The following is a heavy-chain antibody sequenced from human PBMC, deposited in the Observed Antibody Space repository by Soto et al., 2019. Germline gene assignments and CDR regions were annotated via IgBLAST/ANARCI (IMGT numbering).Heavy chain of an antibody. V-gene: IGHV1-3*01. CDR1: GYTFTSYA. J-gene: IGHJ4*02. CDR2: INAGNGNT. CDR3: ARGWELAPFDY. Sequence: VASVKVSCKASGYTFTSYAMHWVRQAPGQRLEWMGWINAGNGNTKYSQKFQGRVTITRDTSASTAYMELSSLRSEDTAVYYCARGWELAPFDYWGQGTLVTVSS. D-gene: IGHD1-26*01.